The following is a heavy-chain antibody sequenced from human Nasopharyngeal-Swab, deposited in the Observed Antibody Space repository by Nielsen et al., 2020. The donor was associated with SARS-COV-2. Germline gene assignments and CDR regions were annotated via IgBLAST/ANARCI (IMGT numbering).Heavy chain of an antibody. V-gene: IGHV4-61*05. CDR3: ARGKTGILEWLLPDEMSYGMDV. D-gene: IGHD3-3*01. Sequence: WIRQPPGKGLEWIGYIYYSGSTNYNPSPKSRVTISVDKSKNQFSLKLSSVTAADTAVYYCARGKTGILEWLLPDEMSYGMDVWGQGTTVTVSS. CDR2: IYYSGST. J-gene: IGHJ6*02.